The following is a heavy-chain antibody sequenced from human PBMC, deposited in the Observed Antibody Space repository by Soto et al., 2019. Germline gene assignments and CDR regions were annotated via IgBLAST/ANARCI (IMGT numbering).Heavy chain of an antibody. CDR1: GYTFTSYY. D-gene: IGHD3-10*01. J-gene: IGHJ6*03. CDR3: AMTTMVRGVIIPTYYYYYMDV. Sequence: ASVKVSCKASGYTFTSYYMHWVRQAPGQGLEWMGIINPSGGSTSYAQKLQGRVTMTRDTSTSTVYMELSSLGSEDTAVYYCAMTTMVRGVIIPTYYYYYMDVWGKGTTVTVSS. V-gene: IGHV1-46*03. CDR2: INPSGGST.